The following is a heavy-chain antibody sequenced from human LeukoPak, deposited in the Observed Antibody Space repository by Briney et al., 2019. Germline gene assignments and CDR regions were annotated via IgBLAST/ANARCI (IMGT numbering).Heavy chain of an antibody. CDR1: VYTFTSYD. Sequence: GASVKLSCKTSVYTFTSYDINWVRQDTGQGLEWMGWMNPNSGNTGYAQKFQGRVTITRNTSISTAYMELSSLRSEDTAVYYCARGKGQSSSWYTWLRRYYFDYWGQGTLVTVSS. V-gene: IGHV1-8*03. CDR2: MNPNSGNT. D-gene: IGHD6-13*01. J-gene: IGHJ4*02. CDR3: ARGKGQSSSWYTWLRRYYFDY.